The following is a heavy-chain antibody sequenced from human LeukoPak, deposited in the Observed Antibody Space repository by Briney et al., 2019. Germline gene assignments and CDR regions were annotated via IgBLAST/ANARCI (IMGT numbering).Heavy chain of an antibody. D-gene: IGHD3-10*01. Sequence: PSETLSLTCTVSGDSISSGDYYWGWIRQPPGKGLEWIGEINHSGSTNYNPSLKSRVTISVDTSKNQFSLKLSSVTAADTAVYYCARPGTYGSGTTGDWFDPWGQGTLVTVSS. CDR1: GDSISSGDYY. CDR2: INHSGST. V-gene: IGHV4-39*07. CDR3: ARPGTYGSGTTGDWFDP. J-gene: IGHJ5*02.